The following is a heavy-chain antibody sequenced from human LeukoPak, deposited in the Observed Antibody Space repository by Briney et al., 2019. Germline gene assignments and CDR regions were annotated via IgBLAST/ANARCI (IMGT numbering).Heavy chain of an antibody. CDR1: GYTFTGYY. V-gene: IGHV1-2*02. Sequence: GASVKVSCKASGYTFTGYYMHWVRQAPGQGLEWMGWINPNSGGTNYAQKFQGRVTMTRDTSISTAYMELSRLRSDDTAVYYCARVMGATTGAFDIWGQGTMVTVSS. D-gene: IGHD1-26*01. J-gene: IGHJ3*02. CDR3: ARVMGATTGAFDI. CDR2: INPNSGGT.